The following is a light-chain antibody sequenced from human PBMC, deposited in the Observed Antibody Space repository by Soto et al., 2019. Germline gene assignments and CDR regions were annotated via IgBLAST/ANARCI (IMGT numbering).Light chain of an antibody. J-gene: IGLJ3*02. CDR3: CSYAGSSTRG. V-gene: IGLV2-23*01. Sequence: QSVLTQPASVSGSPGQSITISCTGTSSDVGSYNLVSWYQQHPGKAPKLMIYEGSKRPSGVSNRFSGSKSGNTASLTISGLQAEDEADYYCCSYAGSSTRGFGGGTQLTVL. CDR1: SSDVGSYNL. CDR2: EGS.